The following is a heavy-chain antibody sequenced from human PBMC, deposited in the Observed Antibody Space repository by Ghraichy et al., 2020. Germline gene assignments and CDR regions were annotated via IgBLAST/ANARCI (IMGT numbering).Heavy chain of an antibody. D-gene: IGHD5-18*01. CDR1: GGSIRSHF. V-gene: IGHV4-59*08. CDR3: ARRGRGYSLYYYGLDV. Sequence: SLTCTVSGGSIRSHFWSWIRQPPGKGLEWIGYIYYTGTTNYSPSLGGRASISLDTSKNQFSLSLTSVTAADTAVYYCARRGRGYSLYYYGLDVWGPGTTVTVSS. J-gene: IGHJ6*02. CDR2: IYYTGTT.